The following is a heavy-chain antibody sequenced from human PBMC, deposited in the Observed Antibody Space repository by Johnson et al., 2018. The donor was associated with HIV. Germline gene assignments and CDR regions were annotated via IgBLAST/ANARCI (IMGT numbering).Heavy chain of an antibody. Sequence: VQLVESGGGVVQPGGSLRLSCAASGFTFSSYGMHWVRQAPGKGLEWVSGINWNGGITGYADSVKGRCTIFRDNDKKSLYLQMNSLRAGDTALYHCARRDSGSLSFDIWGLGTMVTVSS. CDR1: GFTFSSYG. CDR3: ARRDSGSLSFDI. CDR2: INWNGGIT. J-gene: IGHJ3*02. D-gene: IGHD1-26*01. V-gene: IGHV3-20*01.